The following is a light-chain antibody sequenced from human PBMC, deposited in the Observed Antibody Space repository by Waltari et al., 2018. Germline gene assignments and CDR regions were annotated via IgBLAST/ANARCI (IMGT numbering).Light chain of an antibody. CDR1: SLLHTNGNNL. CDR3: MQSLQALWT. V-gene: IGKV2-28*01. CDR2: LGY. Sequence: SLLHTNGNNLLEWYPQKVWQCPQLHIYLGYDRSPGLTDKVSGSGLGTDFTKKISRVEAEDVGVYYCMQSLQALWTFVPGNKVEFK. J-gene: IGKJ1*01.